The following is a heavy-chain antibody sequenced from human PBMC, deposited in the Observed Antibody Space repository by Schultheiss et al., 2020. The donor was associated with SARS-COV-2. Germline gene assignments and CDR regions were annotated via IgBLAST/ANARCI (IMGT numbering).Heavy chain of an antibody. CDR1: GGSISSYY. Sequence: SETLSLTCTVSGGSISSYYWSWIRQPPGKGLEWIGEISYSGSTKFNPSLRSRVTISVDTSENRFSLKLSSVTAADTAVYYCARDGTDDSDYWGQGTLVTVSS. CDR3: ARDGTDDSDY. V-gene: IGHV4-59*01. J-gene: IGHJ4*02. CDR2: ISYSGST.